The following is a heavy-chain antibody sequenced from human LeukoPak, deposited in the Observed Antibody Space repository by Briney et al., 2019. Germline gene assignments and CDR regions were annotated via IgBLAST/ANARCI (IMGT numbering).Heavy chain of an antibody. J-gene: IGHJ5*01. D-gene: IGHD5-12*01. CDR3: VKDKHRDGYTYGVYDS. CDR2: IIPIFGTA. V-gene: IGHV1-69*13. CDR1: GGTFSSYA. Sequence: ASVKVSCKASGGTFSSYAISWVRQAPGQGLEWMGGIIPIFGTANYAQKFQGRVTITADESTSTAYMELSSLRPEDTALYYCVKDKHRDGYTYGVYDSWGQGTLITVSS.